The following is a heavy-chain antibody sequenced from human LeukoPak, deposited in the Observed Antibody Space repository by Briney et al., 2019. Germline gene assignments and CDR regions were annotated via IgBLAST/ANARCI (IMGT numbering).Heavy chain of an antibody. V-gene: IGHV1-18*01. CDR1: GYTFSSYG. J-gene: IGHJ3*02. CDR2: ITTYNGNR. Sequence: GESLKISCKGSGYTFSSYGIKWVRQAPGQGLEWMGWITTYNGNRNYAQKVQDRVTMTTDTSTSTAYMELRNLKSDDTAVYYCAKFTGSYNHDAFDIWGQGTMVTVSS. CDR3: AKFTGSYNHDAFDI. D-gene: IGHD1-26*01.